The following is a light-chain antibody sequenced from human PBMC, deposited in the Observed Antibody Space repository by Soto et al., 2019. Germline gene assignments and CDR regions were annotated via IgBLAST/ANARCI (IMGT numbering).Light chain of an antibody. Sequence: DIQMTQSPSTLSASVGDRVTITCRASQSISSWLAWYQQKPGKAPKLLIFDASRLEDGVPSRFSGSGSGTDFTLTISSLQPDDFATYYCQQYNSYSRTFGQGTKVDIK. CDR1: QSISSW. J-gene: IGKJ1*01. CDR3: QQYNSYSRT. CDR2: DAS. V-gene: IGKV1-5*01.